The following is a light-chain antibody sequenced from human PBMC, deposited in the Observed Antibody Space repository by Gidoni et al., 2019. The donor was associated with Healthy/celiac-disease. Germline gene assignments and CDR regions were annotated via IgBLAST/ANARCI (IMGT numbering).Light chain of an antibody. Sequence: DFQMTKPPSSLSAPEGDRVTITGRASQSIISYLNWYQQKPGKAPKHLIYAASSLQSGVPSRSSGSGSGTDCTLTISSLQPEDFATYYCQQSYSTTYTFGQGTKLEIK. V-gene: IGKV1-39*01. CDR3: QQSYSTTYT. CDR2: AAS. CDR1: QSIISY. J-gene: IGKJ2*01.